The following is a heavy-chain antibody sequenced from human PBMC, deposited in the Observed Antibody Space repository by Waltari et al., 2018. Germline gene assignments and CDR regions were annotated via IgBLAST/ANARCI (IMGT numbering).Heavy chain of an antibody. CDR3: AKGWGYMDV. Sequence: EVQLLESGGGLVQPVGSLRLSCAASGFTFSSYAMSWVRQAPGKGLEWVSVIYSGGSTYYADSVKGRFTISRDNSKNTLYLQMNSLRAEDTAVYYCAKGWGYMDVWGKGTTVTVSS. D-gene: IGHD7-27*01. CDR1: GFTFSSYA. CDR2: IYSGGST. J-gene: IGHJ6*03. V-gene: IGHV3-23*03.